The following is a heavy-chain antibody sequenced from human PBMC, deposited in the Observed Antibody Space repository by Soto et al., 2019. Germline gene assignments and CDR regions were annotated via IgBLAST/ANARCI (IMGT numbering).Heavy chain of an antibody. CDR3: ARSPRIGARPPYFDY. Sequence: SETLSLTCTVSGGSISSGGYYWSWIRQHPGKGLEWIGYIYYSGSTYYNPSLKSRVTISVDTSKNQFSLKLSSVTAADTAVYYCARSPRIGARPPYFDYWGQGTLVTVSS. J-gene: IGHJ4*02. CDR2: IYYSGST. CDR1: GGSISSGGYY. V-gene: IGHV4-31*03. D-gene: IGHD6-6*01.